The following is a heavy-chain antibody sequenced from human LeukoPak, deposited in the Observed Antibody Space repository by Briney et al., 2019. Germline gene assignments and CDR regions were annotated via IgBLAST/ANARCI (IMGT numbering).Heavy chain of an antibody. V-gene: IGHV3-11*04. CDR1: GFTFSDYY. J-gene: IGHJ4*02. D-gene: IGHD2-15*01. Sequence: GGSLRLSCAASGFTFSDYYMSWIRQAPGKGLEWVSYISSSGSTIYYADSVKGRFTISRDNAKNSLYLQMNSLRAEDTAVYYCARDRATIGYCSGGSCWEDYWGQGTLVTVSS. CDR2: ISSSGSTI. CDR3: ARDRATIGYCSGGSCWEDY.